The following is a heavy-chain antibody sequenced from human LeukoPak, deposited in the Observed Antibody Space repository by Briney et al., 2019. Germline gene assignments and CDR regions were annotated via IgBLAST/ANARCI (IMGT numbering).Heavy chain of an antibody. D-gene: IGHD2-2*01. CDR3: VGEAPGY. CDR2: IREDGTVK. Sequence: PGGSLRLSCAASGFSFSSYWMTWIRQSPEKGLEWVAHIREDGTVKCYVDSVKGRFTISRDNAKNSVYLQMNDVRVEDTAVYYCVGEAPGYWGQGALVTVSS. J-gene: IGHJ4*02. CDR1: GFSFSSYW. V-gene: IGHV3-7*01.